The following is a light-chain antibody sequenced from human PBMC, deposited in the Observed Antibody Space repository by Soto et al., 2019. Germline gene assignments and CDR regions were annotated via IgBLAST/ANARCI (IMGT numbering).Light chain of an antibody. CDR3: QQYDSSPIT. V-gene: IGKV3-20*01. Sequence: EIVLTQSPGTLSLSPGERATLSCRASQTVSRSYLAWYQQKPGQAPRLLISGISTRATGIPDRFSGGGSGTDFTLTISRLEPEDFAVYYCQQYDSSPITFGQGTRLEIK. CDR2: GIS. J-gene: IGKJ5*01. CDR1: QTVSRSY.